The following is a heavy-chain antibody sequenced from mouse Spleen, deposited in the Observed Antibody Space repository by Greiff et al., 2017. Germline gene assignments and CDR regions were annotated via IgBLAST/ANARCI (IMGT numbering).Heavy chain of an antibody. J-gene: IGHJ2*01. Sequence: VQLQQSGPELVKPGASVKISCKASGYTFTDYYMNWVKQSHGKSLEWIGDINPNNGGTSYNQKFKGKATLTVDKSSSTAYMELRSLTSEDSAVYYCARNCGYEGYWGQGTTLTVSS. CDR3: ARNCGYEGY. CDR1: GYTFTDYY. CDR2: INPNNGGT. V-gene: IGHV1-26*01. D-gene: IGHD2-2*01.